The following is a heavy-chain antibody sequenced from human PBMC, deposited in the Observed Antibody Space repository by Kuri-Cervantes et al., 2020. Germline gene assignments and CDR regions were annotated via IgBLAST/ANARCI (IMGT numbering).Heavy chain of an antibody. J-gene: IGHJ4*02. Sequence: GESLKISCAASGFTFSDYYMSWIRQAPGKGLEWVSYISSSGSTIYYADSVKGRFTISRDNAKNSLYLQMNSLRAEDTAVYYCARVDDYVWGTFDYWGQGTLVTVSS. V-gene: IGHV3-11*04. CDR3: ARVDDYVWGTFDY. CDR2: ISSSGSTI. CDR1: GFTFSDYY. D-gene: IGHD3-16*01.